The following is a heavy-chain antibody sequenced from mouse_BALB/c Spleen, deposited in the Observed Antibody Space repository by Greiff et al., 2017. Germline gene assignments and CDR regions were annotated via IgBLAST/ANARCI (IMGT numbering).Heavy chain of an antibody. Sequence: VQLQQSGPELMKPGASVTISCKASGYSFTSYYMHWVKQSHGKSLEWIGYIDPFNGGTSYNQKFKGKATLTVDTSSSTAYMHLSSLTSEDSAVYYCAKGGGNYAPIGMDYWGQGTSVTVSA. CDR2: IDPFNGGT. CDR3: AKGGGNYAPIGMDY. J-gene: IGHJ4*01. CDR1: GYSFTSYY. V-gene: IGHV1S135*01. D-gene: IGHD2-1*01.